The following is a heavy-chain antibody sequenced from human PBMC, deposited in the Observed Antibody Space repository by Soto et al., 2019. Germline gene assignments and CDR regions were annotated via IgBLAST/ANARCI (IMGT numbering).Heavy chain of an antibody. CDR1: GFTFSSYW. CDR2: IDEYGSTI. J-gene: IGHJ4*02. D-gene: IGHD3-10*01. Sequence: EVQLVESGGGLVQPGGSLRLSCAASGFTFSSYWMHWVRQVPGKGLLWVSRIDEYGSTINYADSVKGRFTISRDNAKNTLYLEMNSLRAEDTALYYRTRDIGGKGAYWGQGILVTVSS. V-gene: IGHV3-74*01. CDR3: TRDIGGKGAY.